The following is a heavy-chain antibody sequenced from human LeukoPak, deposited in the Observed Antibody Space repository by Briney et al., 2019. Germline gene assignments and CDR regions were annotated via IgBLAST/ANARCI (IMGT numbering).Heavy chain of an antibody. V-gene: IGHV3-33*01. Sequence: GRSLRLSCAASGFTFSSYGMHWVRQAPGKGLEWVAVIWYDGSNKYYADSAKGRFTISRDNSKNTLYLQMNSLRAEDTAVYYCATFEYSSSSRDYWGQGTLVTVSS. CDR2: IWYDGSNK. CDR1: GFTFSSYG. J-gene: IGHJ4*02. CDR3: ATFEYSSSSRDY. D-gene: IGHD6-6*01.